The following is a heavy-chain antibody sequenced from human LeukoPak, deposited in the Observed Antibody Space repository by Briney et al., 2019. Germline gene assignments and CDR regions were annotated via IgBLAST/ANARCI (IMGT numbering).Heavy chain of an antibody. CDR1: GFTFSSYW. Sequence: GGSLRLSCADSGFTFSSYWMSWVRQAPGKGLEWVANIKQDGSEKYYVDSVEGRFTISRDNAKNSLYLQMNSLRAEDTAVYYCASARDPHFDYWGQGTLVTVSS. J-gene: IGHJ4*02. CDR2: IKQDGSEK. CDR3: ASARDPHFDY. V-gene: IGHV3-7*02.